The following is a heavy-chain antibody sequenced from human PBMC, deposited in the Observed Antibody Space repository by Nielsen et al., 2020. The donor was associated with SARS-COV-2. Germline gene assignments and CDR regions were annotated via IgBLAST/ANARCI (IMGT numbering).Heavy chain of an antibody. CDR3: ARVSLNADYYYGMDV. J-gene: IGHJ6*02. V-gene: IGHV3-33*08. D-gene: IGHD2-15*01. CDR1: GFIFSRYG. CDR2: IWFDGTNE. Sequence: GESLQISCAASGFIFSRYGMHWVRQAPGKGLEWVANIWFDGTNEYIADSVKGRFTISRDNAKNSVYLQMNSLRAEDTAVYYCARVSLNADYYYGMDVWGQGTTVTVSS.